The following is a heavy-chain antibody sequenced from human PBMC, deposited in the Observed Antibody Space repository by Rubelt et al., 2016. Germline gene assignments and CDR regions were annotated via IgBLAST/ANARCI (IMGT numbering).Heavy chain of an antibody. CDR3: ARGWGSRWYYFDY. D-gene: IGHD6-13*01. CDR2: VDPSGST. V-gene: IGHV4-4*07. J-gene: IGHJ4*02. Sequence: QLQLQESGPGLVKPSETLSLTCTVSGGPISIFYWSWIRQSAGQGLEWIGRVDPSGSTNSNPSLKSRITMAVDTAKNPFPLKLNSVTAAATAVYFCARGWGSRWYYFDYWGQGILVTVSS. CDR1: GGPISIFY.